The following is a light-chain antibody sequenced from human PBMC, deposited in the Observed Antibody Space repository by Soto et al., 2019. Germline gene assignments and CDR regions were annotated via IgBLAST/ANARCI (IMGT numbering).Light chain of an antibody. J-gene: IGKJ2*01. Sequence: DIVLTQSPGTLSLSPGDRATLSCRASQSLSSRFLAWYQQKPGQAPRLLIYGASIRATGIPDRFSGSGSGTDFTLTVNRLEPEDFAVYFCQQFGGSPYTFGLGTKLEI. V-gene: IGKV3-20*01. CDR3: QQFGGSPYT. CDR2: GAS. CDR1: QSLSSRF.